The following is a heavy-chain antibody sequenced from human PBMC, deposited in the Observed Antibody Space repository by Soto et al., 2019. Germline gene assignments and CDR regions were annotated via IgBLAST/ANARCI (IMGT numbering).Heavy chain of an antibody. V-gene: IGHV1-18*04. D-gene: IGHD3-9*01. J-gene: IGHJ4*02. CDR3: ARDAELRYFDWLLRPGFDY. Sequence: VASVKASCKASGYTFTSYGISWVRQAPGQGLEWMGWISAYNGNTNYAQKLQGRVTMTTDTSTSTAYMELRSLRSDDTAVYYCARDAELRYFDWLLRPGFDYWGQGTLVTVSS. CDR2: ISAYNGNT. CDR1: GYTFTSYG.